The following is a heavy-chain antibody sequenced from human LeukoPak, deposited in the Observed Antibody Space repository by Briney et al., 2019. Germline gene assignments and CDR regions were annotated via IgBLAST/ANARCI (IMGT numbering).Heavy chain of an antibody. Sequence: PSGTLSLTCAVSGGSISSSNWWSWVRQPPGKGLEWIGEIYHSGSTNYNPSLKSRVTMSVDKSKNQFSLKLSSVTAADTAVYYCARTAETTMTYYFDYWGQGTLVTVSS. V-gene: IGHV4-4*02. J-gene: IGHJ4*02. CDR2: IYHSGST. D-gene: IGHD3-22*01. CDR1: GGSISSSNW. CDR3: ARTAETTMTYYFDY.